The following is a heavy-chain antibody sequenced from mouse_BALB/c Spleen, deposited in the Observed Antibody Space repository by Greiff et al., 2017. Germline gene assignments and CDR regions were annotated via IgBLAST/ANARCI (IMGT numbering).Heavy chain of an antibody. D-gene: IGHD2-4*01. CDR2: ISSGGGST. V-gene: IGHV5-12-1*01. CDR3: ARHCYDYDVDAMDY. CDR1: GFAFSSYD. J-gene: IGHJ4*01. Sequence: EVQLQESGGGLVKPGGSLKLSCAASGFAFSSYDMSWVRQTPEKRLEWVAYISSGGGSTYYPDTVKGRFTISRDNAKNTLYLQMSSLKSEDTAMYYCARHCYDYDVDAMDYWGQGTSVTVSS.